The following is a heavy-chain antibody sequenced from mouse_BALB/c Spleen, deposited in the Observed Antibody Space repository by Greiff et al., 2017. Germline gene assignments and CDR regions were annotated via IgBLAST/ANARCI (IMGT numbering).Heavy chain of an antibody. CDR2: ISDGGSYT. V-gene: IGHV5-4*02. CDR1: GFTFSDYY. D-gene: IGHD2-4*01. J-gene: IGHJ3*01. CDR3: ARDGGDYDWFAY. Sequence: EVQGVESGGGLVKPGGSLKLSCAASGFTFSDYYMYWVRQTPEKRLEWVATISDGGSYTYYPDSVKGRFTISRDNAKNNLYLQMSSLKSEDTAMYYCARDGGDYDWFAYWGQGTLVTVSA.